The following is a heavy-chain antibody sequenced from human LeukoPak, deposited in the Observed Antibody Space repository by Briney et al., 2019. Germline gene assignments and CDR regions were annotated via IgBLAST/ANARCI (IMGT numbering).Heavy chain of an antibody. V-gene: IGHV3-23*01. J-gene: IGHJ4*02. Sequence: GGSLRLSCAASGFTFRSYAMSWVPQAPGKGLEWVSVISGSGGSTYYADSVKGRFTISRDNSKNTLYLQMNSLRAEDTAVYYCAKGLYSGSYDGFDSWGQGAPVTVSS. CDR2: ISGSGGST. D-gene: IGHD1-26*01. CDR3: AKGLYSGSYDGFDS. CDR1: GFTFRSYA.